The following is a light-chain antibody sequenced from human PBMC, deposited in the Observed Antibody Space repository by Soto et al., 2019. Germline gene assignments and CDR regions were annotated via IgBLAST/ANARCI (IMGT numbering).Light chain of an antibody. CDR2: DVS. J-gene: IGLJ1*01. Sequence: QSALTQPASVSGSPGQSITISCTGTSSDVGAYNYVSWYQQHPGKAPKLMIYDVSIRPSGVSYRFSGSKSVNTASLTISGLQADDEAAYYCSSFTSGSTPYVLGTGTKVTVL. CDR1: SSDVGAYNY. V-gene: IGLV2-14*01. CDR3: SSFTSGSTPYV.